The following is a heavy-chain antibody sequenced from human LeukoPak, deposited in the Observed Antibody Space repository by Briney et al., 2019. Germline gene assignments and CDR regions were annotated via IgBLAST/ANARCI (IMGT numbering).Heavy chain of an antibody. CDR2: ISAYNGNT. Sequence: ASVKVSCKASGYTFTSYGISWVRQAPRQGLEWVGWISAYNGNTNNAQKLQGRVTMTTDTSTSTAYMELSSLRSEDTAVYYCARGLKRGNPVLRFLEWKNYYFDYWGQGTLVTVSS. CDR1: GYTFTSYG. CDR3: ARGLKRGNPVLRFLEWKNYYFDY. D-gene: IGHD3-3*01. J-gene: IGHJ4*02. V-gene: IGHV1-18*01.